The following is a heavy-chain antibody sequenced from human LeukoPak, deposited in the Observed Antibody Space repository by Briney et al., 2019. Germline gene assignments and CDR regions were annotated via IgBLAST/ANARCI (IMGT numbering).Heavy chain of an antibody. CDR3: TTNDYGGNPDY. V-gene: IGHV3-49*03. Sequence: GGSLRLSCTASGFTFGDYAMGWFRQAPGKGLEWVGFIRSKAYGGTTEYAASVKGRFTISRDDSKSIAYLQMNSLKTEDTAVYYCTTNDYGGNPDYWGQGTLVTVSS. J-gene: IGHJ4*02. CDR2: IRSKAYGGTT. CDR1: GFTFGDYA. D-gene: IGHD4-23*01.